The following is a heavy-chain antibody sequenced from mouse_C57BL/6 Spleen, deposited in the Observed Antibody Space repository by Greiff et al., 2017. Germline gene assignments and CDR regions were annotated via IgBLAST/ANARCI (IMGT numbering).Heavy chain of an antibody. CDR2: ISSGSSTI. J-gene: IGHJ2*01. CDR1: GFTFSDYG. V-gene: IGHV5-17*01. D-gene: IGHD2-4*01. Sequence: EVKLVESGGGLVKPGGSLKLSCAASGFTFSDYGMHCVRQAPEKGLEWVAYISSGSSTIYYADTVKGRFTISRDNAKNTLFLQMTSLRSEDTAMYYCARRDDYDVLFDYWGQGTTLTVSS. CDR3: ARRDDYDVLFDY.